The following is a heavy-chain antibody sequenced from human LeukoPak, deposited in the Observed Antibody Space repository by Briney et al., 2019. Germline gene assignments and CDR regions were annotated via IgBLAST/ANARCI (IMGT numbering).Heavy chain of an antibody. CDR2: IYSGGTT. J-gene: IGHJ4*02. V-gene: IGHV3-66*01. Sequence: QPGGSLRLSCVASGFTVSNNYMSWVRQAPGKGLEWVSVIYSGGTTYYADSVKGRFTISRDNSKNTLYLLMNSLRAEDTAVYYCARGGYCSGGNCYGYFDYWGQGTLVTVSS. D-gene: IGHD2-15*01. CDR1: GFTVSNNY. CDR3: ARGGYCSGGNCYGYFDY.